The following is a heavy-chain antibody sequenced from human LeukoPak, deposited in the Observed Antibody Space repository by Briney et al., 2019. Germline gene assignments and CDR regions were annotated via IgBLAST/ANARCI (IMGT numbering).Heavy chain of an antibody. Sequence: GGFLRLSCAASGFTFSSSGMHWVRQAPGKGLEWVAAISYDGRSKYYGDSVKGRFTISRDNSKNTLYLQMNSLRAEDSAVYYCAKDLGYYGSYYYGMDVWGQGTTVTVSS. CDR1: GFTFSSSG. V-gene: IGHV3-30*18. J-gene: IGHJ6*02. CDR3: AKDLGYYGSYYYGMDV. D-gene: IGHD4-17*01. CDR2: ISYDGRSK.